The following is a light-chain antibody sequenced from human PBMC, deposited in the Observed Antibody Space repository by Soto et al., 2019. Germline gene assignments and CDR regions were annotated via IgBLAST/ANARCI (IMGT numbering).Light chain of an antibody. CDR2: DVS. J-gene: IGLJ1*01. Sequence: QSVLTRPRSVSGSPGQSVTISCTGTSSDVGGYNYVSWFQQHPGKAPKVMIYDVSKRPSGVPDRFSGSKSGNTASLTISGLQAEDEADYCCSYAGSPYVFGTGTKVTVL. V-gene: IGLV2-11*01. CDR3: CSYAGSPYV. CDR1: SSDVGGYNY.